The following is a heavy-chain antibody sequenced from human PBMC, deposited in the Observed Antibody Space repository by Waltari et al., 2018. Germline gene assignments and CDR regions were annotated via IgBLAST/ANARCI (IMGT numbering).Heavy chain of an antibody. Sequence: QVQLVQSGAEVRKPGAAVKVSCKASGYTFSSYYMHWVRQAPGQGLEWMGIINPSGGSTSYAQKFQGRVTMTRDTSTSTVYMELSSLRSEDTAVYYCARDGVGVTGGYWGQGTLVTVSS. CDR2: INPSGGST. V-gene: IGHV1-46*01. D-gene: IGHD2-21*02. J-gene: IGHJ4*02. CDR1: GYTFSSYY. CDR3: ARDGVGVTGGY.